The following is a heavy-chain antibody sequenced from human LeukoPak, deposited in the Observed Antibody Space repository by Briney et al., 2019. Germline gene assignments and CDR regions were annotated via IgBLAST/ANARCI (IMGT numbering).Heavy chain of an antibody. CDR3: ARDYNFVPDY. V-gene: IGHV1-18*01. D-gene: IGHD1-20*01. CDR1: GYTFIRNG. J-gene: IGHJ4*02. CDR2: ISAHNGNT. Sequence: ASVKVSFKASGYTFIRNGISWVRQAPGQGLEWMGWISAHNGNTNYAQKFQGRVTMTTDTSTSTAYMELRSLRSDDTAVYYCARDYNFVPDYWGQGTLVTVSS.